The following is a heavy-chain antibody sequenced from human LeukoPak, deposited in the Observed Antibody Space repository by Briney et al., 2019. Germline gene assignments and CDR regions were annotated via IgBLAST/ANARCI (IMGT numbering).Heavy chain of an antibody. J-gene: IGHJ4*02. Sequence: GAAVKLSCKASGGTFSSYAISWVREAPGQGLEWVGGIIPIFGTANYAQKFQGRVTITADKSPSTAYIELSSPRSEDTAVYYCAREREGGLCFDYWGQGTLVTVSP. CDR3: AREREGGLCFDY. V-gene: IGHV1-69*06. CDR1: GGTFSSYA. CDR2: IIPIFGTA. D-gene: IGHD3-16*01.